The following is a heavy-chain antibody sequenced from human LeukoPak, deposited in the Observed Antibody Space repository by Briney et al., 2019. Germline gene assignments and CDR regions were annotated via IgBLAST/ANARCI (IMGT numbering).Heavy chain of an antibody. D-gene: IGHD2-2*01. CDR3: AKGDIVVVPSGRYYYYMDV. CDR2: ISGDRGST. V-gene: IGHV3-43*02. J-gene: IGHJ6*03. CDR1: GFTFDDYA. Sequence: GGSLRLSCAASGFTFDDYAMHWVRQAPGKGLEWVSLISGDRGSTYYADSVKGRFTISRDNSKNSLYLQMNSLRTEDTALYYCAKGDIVVVPSGRYYYYMDVWGKGTTVTVSS.